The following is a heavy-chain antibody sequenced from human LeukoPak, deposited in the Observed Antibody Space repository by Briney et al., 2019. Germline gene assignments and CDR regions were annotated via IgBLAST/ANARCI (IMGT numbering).Heavy chain of an antibody. V-gene: IGHV1-8*01. CDR3: ARGYYDSSGYYGENFDY. CDR2: MNPNSGNT. D-gene: IGHD3-22*01. Sequence: ASVKVSCKASGYTFTSYDINWVRQATGQGLEWMGWMNPNSGNTGYAQKFQRRVTMTRNTSISTAYMELSSLRSEDTAVYYCARGYYDSSGYYGENFDYWGQGTLVTVSS. J-gene: IGHJ4*02. CDR1: GYTFTSYD.